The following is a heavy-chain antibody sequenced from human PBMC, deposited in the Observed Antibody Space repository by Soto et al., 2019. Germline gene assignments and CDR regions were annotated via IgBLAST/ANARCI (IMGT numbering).Heavy chain of an antibody. CDR3: AIESFPGFYYGMDV. CDR1: GFTFSDYY. V-gene: IGHV3-11*06. J-gene: IGHJ6*02. Sequence: QVQLVESGGGLVKPGGSLRLSCAVSGFTFSDYYMSWIRQAPGKGLEWVSHISGRSYTNSADSVKGRFTTSRDDAKTSLYLKMNSRRAEDTAIYYCAIESFPGFYYGMDVWGQGTTVTVS. CDR2: ISGRSYT.